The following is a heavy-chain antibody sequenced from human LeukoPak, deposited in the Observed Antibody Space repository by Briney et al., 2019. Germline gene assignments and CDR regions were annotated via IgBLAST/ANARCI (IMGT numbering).Heavy chain of an antibody. Sequence: PGGSLRLSCAASGFSLSNYWMNWVRQAPGKGLEWVANIKQDGSEKNYVDSVKGRFTISRDNSKNTLYLQMNSLRAEDTAVYYCATYSGYDRIFDYWGQGTLVTVSS. CDR1: GFSLSNYW. V-gene: IGHV3-7*01. J-gene: IGHJ4*02. D-gene: IGHD5-12*01. CDR3: ATYSGYDRIFDY. CDR2: IKQDGSEK.